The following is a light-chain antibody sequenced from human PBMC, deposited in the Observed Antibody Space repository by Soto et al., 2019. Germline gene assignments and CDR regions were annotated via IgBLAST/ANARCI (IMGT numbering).Light chain of an antibody. CDR1: RSVTCD. CDR3: QNRHI. V-gene: IGKV3-11*01. Sequence: PGERATLSCRTSRSVTCDLAGYQQKPGQAPRLLIYDASYRATGIPARFTGSGSGTDFTLPISSLDPEYFAVYYCQNRHIFGPGTKVDVK. CDR2: DAS. J-gene: IGKJ3*01.